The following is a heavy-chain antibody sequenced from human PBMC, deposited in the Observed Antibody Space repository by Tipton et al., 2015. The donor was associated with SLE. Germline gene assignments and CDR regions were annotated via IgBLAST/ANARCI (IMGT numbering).Heavy chain of an antibody. Sequence: QLVQSGAEVKKPGASVKVSCKASGYTFTSYGISWVRQAPGQGLEWMGWISAYNGNTNYAQKLQGRVTMTTDTSTSTAYMELRSLRSDDTAVYYCASPGYCSSTSCDTRGAFDIWGQGTMVTVSS. CDR1: GYTFTSYG. CDR2: ISAYNGNT. D-gene: IGHD2-2*02. J-gene: IGHJ3*02. CDR3: ASPGYCSSTSCDTRGAFDI. V-gene: IGHV1-18*01.